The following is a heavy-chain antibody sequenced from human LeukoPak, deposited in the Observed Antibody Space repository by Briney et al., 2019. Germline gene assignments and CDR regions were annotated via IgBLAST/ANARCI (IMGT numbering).Heavy chain of an antibody. Sequence: SETLSLTCTVSGGSISSYYWSWIRQPPGKGLEWIGYIYYSGNTNYNPSLKSRVTISVDTSKNQFSLKLTSVTAADTAVYYCARGDACSGGYCYFHFDYWGQGTLVNVSS. CDR2: IYYSGNT. CDR3: ARGDACSGGYCYFHFDY. CDR1: GGSISSYY. J-gene: IGHJ4*02. D-gene: IGHD2-15*01. V-gene: IGHV4-59*01.